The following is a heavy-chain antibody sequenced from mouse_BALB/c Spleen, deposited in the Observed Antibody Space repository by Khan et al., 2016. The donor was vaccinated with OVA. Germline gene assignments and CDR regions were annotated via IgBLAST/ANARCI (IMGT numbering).Heavy chain of an antibody. CDR3: ARYYDGYPYYYAMDY. J-gene: IGHJ4*01. CDR1: GDSITSGY. Sequence: EVQLQESGPSLVKPSQTLSLTCSVTGDSITSGYWNWIRKFPGNKLEYMGYISYSGSTYYIPSLKSRISITRATSKNQYYLQLNSVTTEDTATYYCARYYDGYPYYYAMDYWGQGTSVTGSS. CDR2: ISYSGST. V-gene: IGHV3-8*02. D-gene: IGHD2-3*01.